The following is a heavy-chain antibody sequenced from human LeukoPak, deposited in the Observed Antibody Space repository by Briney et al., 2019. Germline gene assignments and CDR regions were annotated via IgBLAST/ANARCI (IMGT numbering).Heavy chain of an antibody. J-gene: IGHJ5*02. Sequence: SETMSLTCTVSGGSISSSCYYWGWIRQPPGKGLEWIGSISYSGSTYYNPSLKSRVTISVDTFKNQLSLKLSSVTAADTAVYYCARATTVVANWFDPWGQGTLVTVSS. CDR3: ARATTVVANWFDP. D-gene: IGHD4-23*01. V-gene: IGHV4-39*07. CDR2: ISYSGST. CDR1: GGSISSSCYY.